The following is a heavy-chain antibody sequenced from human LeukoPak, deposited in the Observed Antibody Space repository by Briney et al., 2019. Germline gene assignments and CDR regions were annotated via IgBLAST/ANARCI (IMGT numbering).Heavy chain of an antibody. V-gene: IGHV3-7*04. J-gene: IGHJ4*02. CDR1: GFTFTDWY. Sequence: GSLRLSCAASGFTFTDWYMSWVRQAPGKGLEWVANIKQDGSEKYYVASVKGRFTISRDNAKNSLYLQMNSLRAEDTAVYYCASDREYYYGSGSFDYWGQGTLVTVSS. CDR3: ASDREYYYGSGSFDY. D-gene: IGHD3-10*01. CDR2: IKQDGSEK.